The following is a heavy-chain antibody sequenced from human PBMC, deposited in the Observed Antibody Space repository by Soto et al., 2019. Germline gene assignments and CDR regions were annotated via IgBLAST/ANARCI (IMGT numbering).Heavy chain of an antibody. Sequence: GGSLRLSCAASGFTFSTYAMSWVRQTPGKGLEWVSAISGSPGSTYYADSVKGRFTISRDNSKKTLFLQMSSLRAEDTAVYYCSKDGYDSIGDLYYFDYWGQGTLVTVSS. CDR2: ISGSPGST. CDR3: SKDGYDSIGDLYYFDY. CDR1: GFTFSTYA. J-gene: IGHJ4*02. V-gene: IGHV3-23*01. D-gene: IGHD3-22*01.